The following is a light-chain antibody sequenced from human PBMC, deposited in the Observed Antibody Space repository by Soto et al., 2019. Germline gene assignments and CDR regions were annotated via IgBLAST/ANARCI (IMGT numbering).Light chain of an antibody. V-gene: IGLV2-14*01. CDR2: DVY. Sequence: QSVLTQPASVSGSPGQSITISCTGTSSDVGGYDYVSWFQQYPGKAPSLMLYDVYRRPSGVSYRFSGSKSGNTASLTISGLQAEDEADYYFSSYTTTSTVVFGGGTKLTVL. J-gene: IGLJ2*01. CDR3: SSYTTTSTVV. CDR1: SSDVGGYDY.